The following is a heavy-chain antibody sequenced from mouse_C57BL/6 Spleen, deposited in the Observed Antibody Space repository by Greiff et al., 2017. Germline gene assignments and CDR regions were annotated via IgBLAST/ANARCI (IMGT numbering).Heavy chain of an antibody. J-gene: IGHJ2*01. D-gene: IGHD1-1*01. Sequence: QVQLQQPGTELVKPGASVKLSCKASGYTFTSYWMHWVKQRPGQGLEWIGNINPSNGGTNYNEKFKSKATLTVDKASSTAYMQLSSLTSEDSAVYYCARGATVVATDYFDYWGQGTTLTVSS. CDR3: ARGATVVATDYFDY. CDR1: GYTFTSYW. CDR2: INPSNGGT. V-gene: IGHV1-53*01.